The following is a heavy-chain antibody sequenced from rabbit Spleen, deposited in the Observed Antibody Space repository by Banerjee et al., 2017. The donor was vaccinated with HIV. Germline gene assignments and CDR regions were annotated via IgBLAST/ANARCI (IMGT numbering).Heavy chain of an antibody. CDR3: AREDVGGSVSL. CDR1: GFDLSSDY. J-gene: IGHJ4*01. Sequence: QSLEESGGGLVKPGASLTLTCKASGFDLSSDYMCWVRQAPGKGLEWIGIIYPITETTYYANWVNGRFTISSDNAQNTVDLQMNSLTAADTATYFCAREDVGGSVSLWGPGTLVTVS. D-gene: IGHD1-1*01. V-gene: IGHV1S7*01. CDR2: IYPITETT.